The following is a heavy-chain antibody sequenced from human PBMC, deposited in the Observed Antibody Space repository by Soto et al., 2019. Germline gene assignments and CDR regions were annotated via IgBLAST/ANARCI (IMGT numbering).Heavy chain of an antibody. CDR3: GRAYYYDSSGYWVDY. Sequence: GGSLRLSCAASGFTFSTFVMHWVRQAPGKGLEWVANLSYDGSNKYYADSVKGRFTISRDNSKSTMYLQMNSLRTEDTAVYYCGRAYYYDSSGYWVDYWGPGTLVTVSS. J-gene: IGHJ4*02. CDR2: LSYDGSNK. D-gene: IGHD3-22*01. CDR1: GFTFSTFV. V-gene: IGHV3-30*03.